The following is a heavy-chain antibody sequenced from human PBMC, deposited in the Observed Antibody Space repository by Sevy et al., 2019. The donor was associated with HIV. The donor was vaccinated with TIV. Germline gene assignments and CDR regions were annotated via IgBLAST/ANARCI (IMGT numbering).Heavy chain of an antibody. Sequence: GGSLRLSCAVSGFTFSSYSMNWVRQAPGKGLGWVSYISSSSTIYYADSVKGRFTISRDNAKNSLYLQMNSLRDEDTAVYYCAREYDRGSFDYWGQGTLVTVSS. CDR1: GFTFSSYS. J-gene: IGHJ4*02. CDR3: AREYDRGSFDY. V-gene: IGHV3-48*02. CDR2: ISSSSTI. D-gene: IGHD3-16*01.